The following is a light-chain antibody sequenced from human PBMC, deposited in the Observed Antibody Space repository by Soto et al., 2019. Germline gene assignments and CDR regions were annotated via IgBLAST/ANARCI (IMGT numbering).Light chain of an antibody. V-gene: IGKV1-5*03. CDR2: KAS. CDR1: QTISSW. Sequence: DIQMTQSPSTLSGSVGDRVTITCRASQTISSWLAWYQQKPGKAPKRLIYKASTLKSRVPSRFSGSGSGTEFTLTISSLQPDDFATYYCQHYNSYSEAFGQGTKVELK. J-gene: IGKJ1*01. CDR3: QHYNSYSEA.